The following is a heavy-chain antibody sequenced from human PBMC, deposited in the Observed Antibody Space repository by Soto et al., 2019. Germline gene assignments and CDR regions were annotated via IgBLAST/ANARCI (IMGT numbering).Heavy chain of an antibody. CDR3: ARGRYGDY. V-gene: IGHV1-18*01. D-gene: IGHD1-1*01. CDR2: ISAHNGNT. CDR1: GYTFTSND. Sequence: QVHLVQSGAEVKKPGASVKVSCKASGYTFTSNDITWLRQAPGQGLEWMGWISAHNGNTDYAQKLQGRVIVTRDTSTSTAYMELRSLRSDDTAVYYCARGRYGDYWGQGALVTVSS. J-gene: IGHJ4*02.